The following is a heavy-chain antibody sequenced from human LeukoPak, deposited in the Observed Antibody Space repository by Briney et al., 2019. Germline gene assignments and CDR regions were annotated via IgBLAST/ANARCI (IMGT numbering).Heavy chain of an antibody. Sequence: GGSLRLSCAASGFSFSTYGMTWVRQAPWKGLEWVSAISGSGAYTYYADSVQGRFTISRDNFKNTLYLKMNSLRAEDTAVYYCTKIYDSSGYYLIDYWGQGTLVTVSS. CDR2: ISGSGAYT. V-gene: IGHV3-23*01. CDR1: GFSFSTYG. D-gene: IGHD3-22*01. CDR3: TKIYDSSGYYLIDY. J-gene: IGHJ4*02.